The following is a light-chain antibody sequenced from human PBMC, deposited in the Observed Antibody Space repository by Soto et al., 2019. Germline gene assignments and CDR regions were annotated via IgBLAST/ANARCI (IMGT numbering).Light chain of an antibody. CDR2: LGS. CDR3: MQALQTPLT. J-gene: IGKJ5*01. V-gene: IGKV2-28*01. CDR1: QSLLNSNGNNN. Sequence: DIVMTQSPLSLPVIPGEPASISCWSSQSLLNSNGNNNLNWYLQKPGQSPQVLIYLGSNRASGVPERFSGSGSGTDFTLIISRVEAEDVGVYYCMQALQTPLTFGQGTRLEIK.